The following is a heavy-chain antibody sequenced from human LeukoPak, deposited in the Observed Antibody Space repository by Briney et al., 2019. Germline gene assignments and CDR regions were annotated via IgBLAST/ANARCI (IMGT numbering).Heavy chain of an antibody. V-gene: IGHV4-59*08. D-gene: IGHD3-10*01. Sequence: SETLSLTCTVSGGSISSYYWSWIRQPPGKGLEWIGYIYYSGSTNYNPSLKGRVTISVDTSKNQFSLKLSSVTAADTAVYYCARGLNYYGSGSYAFDIWGQGTMVTVSS. CDR2: IYYSGST. CDR3: ARGLNYYGSGSYAFDI. CDR1: GGSISSYY. J-gene: IGHJ3*02.